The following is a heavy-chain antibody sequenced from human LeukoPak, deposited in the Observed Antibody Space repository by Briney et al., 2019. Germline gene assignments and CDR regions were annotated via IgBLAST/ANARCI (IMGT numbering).Heavy chain of an antibody. D-gene: IGHD3-3*01. CDR3: ARQVRFLEWPYGMDV. J-gene: IGHJ6*02. Sequence: SETLSLTCTVSGGSISSSSYYWGWIRQPPGKGLEWIGSIYYSGSTYCNPSLESRVTISVDTSKNQFSLKLSSVTAADTAVYYCARQVRFLEWPYGMDVWGQGTTVTVSS. CDR1: GGSISSSSYY. V-gene: IGHV4-39*01. CDR2: IYYSGST.